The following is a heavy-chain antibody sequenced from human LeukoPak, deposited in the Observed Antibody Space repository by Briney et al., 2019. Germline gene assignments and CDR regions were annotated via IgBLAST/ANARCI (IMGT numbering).Heavy chain of an antibody. V-gene: IGHV3-7*01. J-gene: IGHJ4*02. Sequence: GGSLRLSCATSGFTFGSFWMSWVRQAPGKGLEWVAKIKQDGSEQYYVDSVKGRFTISRDNAKNSLSLQMNSLRAEDTAVYYCARSRREVNTWGFDYWGQGTLVTVSS. CDR3: ARSRREVNTWGFDY. CDR2: IKQDGSEQ. CDR1: GFTFGSFW. D-gene: IGHD3-16*01.